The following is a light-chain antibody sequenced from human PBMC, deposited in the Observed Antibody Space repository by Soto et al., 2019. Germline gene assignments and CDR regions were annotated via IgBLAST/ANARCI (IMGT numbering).Light chain of an antibody. CDR3: QQYAISLFT. Sequence: EIVLTQSPGTLSLSPGERATLSCRASQSVSSSYLAWYQQKPGQAPRLLIYGASSRATGIPDRFSGSGSGTDFTLTISRLEPEDFAVYYCQQYAISLFTFGPGTKVNIK. CDR2: GAS. CDR1: QSVSSSY. V-gene: IGKV3-20*01. J-gene: IGKJ3*01.